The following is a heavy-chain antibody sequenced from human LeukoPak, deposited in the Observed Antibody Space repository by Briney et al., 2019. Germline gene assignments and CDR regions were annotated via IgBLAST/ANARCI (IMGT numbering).Heavy chain of an antibody. CDR3: ARDSGSLD. J-gene: IGHJ4*02. V-gene: IGHV3-7*04. Sequence: GGSLRLSCAASGFTFSSHWMIWVRQAPGKGLEWVANIKEDGSEKYYVDSVKGRFTISRDNAKNSLYLQMNSLRAEDTAVYYCARDSGSLDWGQGTLVTVSS. CDR2: IKEDGSEK. CDR1: GFTFSSHW. D-gene: IGHD1-26*01.